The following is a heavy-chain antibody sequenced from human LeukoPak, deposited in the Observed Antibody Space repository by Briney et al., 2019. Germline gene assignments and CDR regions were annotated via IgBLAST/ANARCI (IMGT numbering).Heavy chain of an antibody. J-gene: IGHJ4*02. CDR2: IYNSGSA. Sequence: SETLSLTFTVSGVSISSYYWSWIRQPPGKGLEWIGYIYNSGSANYNPSLKSRVSISVDTSKNQFSLKLSSVTAADTAVYYCARGFWSGYCDYWGQGTLVTVSS. CDR1: GVSISSYY. CDR3: ARGFWSGYCDY. V-gene: IGHV4-59*08. D-gene: IGHD3-3*01.